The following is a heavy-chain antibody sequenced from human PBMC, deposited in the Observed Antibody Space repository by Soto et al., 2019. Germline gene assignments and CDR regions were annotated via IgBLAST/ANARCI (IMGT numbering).Heavy chain of an antibody. J-gene: IGHJ6*02. V-gene: IGHV4-39*01. CDR2: IYYSGST. D-gene: IGHD3-10*01. CDR3: VRQGIGVLHGLVDV. CDR1: GGSISSSSYY. Sequence: SETLSLTCTVSGGSISSSSYYWGWIRQPPGKGLEWIGSIYYSGSTYYNPSLKSRVTISVDTSKNQFSLNVISVTAADTAVYYCVRQGIGVLHGLVDVWGQGTTVTVSS.